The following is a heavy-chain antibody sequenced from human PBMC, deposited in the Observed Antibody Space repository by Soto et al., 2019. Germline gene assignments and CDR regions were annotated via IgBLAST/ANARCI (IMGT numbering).Heavy chain of an antibody. J-gene: IGHJ4*02. Sequence: SETLSLTCAVSGASINTDDWWNWVRQPPGEGLEWIGEIHHDGKIIYNPSLKSRATISIDASKTQFSLRLSSVTAADTAVYYCARSMFYSDGSNYSPFDYWGQGTLVTVSS. CDR2: IHHDGKI. CDR1: GASINTDDW. CDR3: ARSMFYSDGSNYSPFDY. V-gene: IGHV4-4*02. D-gene: IGHD3-22*01.